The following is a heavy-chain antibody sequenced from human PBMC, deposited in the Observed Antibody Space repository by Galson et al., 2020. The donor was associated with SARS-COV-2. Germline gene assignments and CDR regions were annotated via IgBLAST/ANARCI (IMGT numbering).Heavy chain of an antibody. J-gene: IGHJ4*02. D-gene: IGHD2-15*01. CDR3: ARDPLYCSGGSCYQFFDY. CDR1: GFTFSSYG. V-gene: IGHV3-33*01. Sequence: GGSLRLSCAASGFTFSSYGMHWVRQAPGKGLEWVAVIWYDGSNKYYADSVKGRFTISRDNSKNTLYLQMNSLRAEDTAVYYCARDPLYCSGGSCYQFFDYWGQGTLVTVSS. CDR2: IWYDGSNK.